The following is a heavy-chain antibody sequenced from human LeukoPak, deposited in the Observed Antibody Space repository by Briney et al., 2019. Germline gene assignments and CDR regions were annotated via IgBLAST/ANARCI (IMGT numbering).Heavy chain of an antibody. CDR1: GLTFSSYA. CDR2: ISGSGSRT. J-gene: IGHJ5*02. CDR3: AKEVVVSAAVGTAGFDP. D-gene: IGHD6-13*01. V-gene: IGHV3-23*01. Sequence: GGSLRLSCAASGLTFSSYAMSWVRQAPGKGLEWVSAISGSGSRTYYADSVKGRFTISRDNSKNTLYLRINSLRAEDTAVYYCAKEVVVSAAVGTAGFDPWGQGTLVIVSS.